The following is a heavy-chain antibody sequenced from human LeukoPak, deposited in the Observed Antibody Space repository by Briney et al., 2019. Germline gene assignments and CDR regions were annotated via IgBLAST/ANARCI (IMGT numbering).Heavy chain of an antibody. CDR3: ARGGLVRGVITRFGFFDY. CDR1: GGSFSGYY. CDR2: INHSGST. J-gene: IGHJ4*02. V-gene: IGHV4-34*01. D-gene: IGHD3-10*01. Sequence: SETLSLTCAVYGGSFSGYYWSWIRQPPGKGLEWIGEINHSGSTNYNPSLKSRVTISVGTSKNQFSLKLSSVTAADTAVYYCARGGLVRGVITRFGFFDYRGQGTLVTVSS.